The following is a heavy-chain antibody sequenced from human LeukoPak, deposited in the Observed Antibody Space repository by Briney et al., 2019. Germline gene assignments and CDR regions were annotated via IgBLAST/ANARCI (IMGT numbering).Heavy chain of an antibody. D-gene: IGHD6-13*01. CDR1: GFTFSQYS. J-gene: IGHJ4*02. Sequence: GGSLRLSCAASGFTFSQYSMSWVRQAPGKGLEWVANIKQDGSAKYYVDSVKGRFTISRDDSKTSLYLQMDSLRAEDTAVYYCARDPRSSWYRAIDYWGQGSLVTVSS. CDR2: IKQDGSAK. CDR3: ARDPRSSWYRAIDY. V-gene: IGHV3-7*01.